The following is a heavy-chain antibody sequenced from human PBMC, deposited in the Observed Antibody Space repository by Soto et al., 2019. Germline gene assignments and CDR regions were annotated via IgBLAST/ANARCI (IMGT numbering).Heavy chain of an antibody. CDR1: GYTFSNFG. D-gene: IGHD1-26*01. CDR3: ARARMYSGAYHDY. V-gene: IGHV1-18*04. Sequence: QVQLVQSGPEVESPGASVKVSCKASGYTFSNFGINWVRQAPGQGLEWMGWITPYNGNANYAQKHQDRLTITTDTSTTTAYLELRSLGSDDTAVYFCARARMYSGAYHDYWGQGTLVTVSS. J-gene: IGHJ4*02. CDR2: ITPYNGNA.